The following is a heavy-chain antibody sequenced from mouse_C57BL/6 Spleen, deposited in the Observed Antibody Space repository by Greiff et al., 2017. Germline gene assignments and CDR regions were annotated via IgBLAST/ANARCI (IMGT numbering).Heavy chain of an antibody. CDR3: APNWDFDV. J-gene: IGHJ1*03. CDR1: GYTFTSYT. Sequence: QVQLKLSGAELARPGASVKMSCKASGYTFTSYTMHWVKQRPGQGLEWIGYINPSSGYTKYNQKFKDKATLTADKSSSTAYMQLSSLTSEDSAVYCCAPNWDFDVWGTGTTVTVSS. V-gene: IGHV1-4*01. CDR2: INPSSGYT.